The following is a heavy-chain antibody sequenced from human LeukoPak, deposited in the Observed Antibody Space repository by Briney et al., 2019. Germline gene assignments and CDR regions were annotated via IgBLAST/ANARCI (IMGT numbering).Heavy chain of an antibody. CDR3: ARESYCSGGSCYSGRAFDI. D-gene: IGHD2-15*01. J-gene: IGHJ3*02. CDR1: GFTFSDYF. Sequence: PGGSLRLSCAASGFTFSDYFMGWVRQAPGKGLEWVSYITNNGRKTYYADSMKSRFTISRDNAKNMLYLQMNSLRAEDTAVYYCARESYCSGGSCYSGRAFDIWGQGTMVTVSS. V-gene: IGHV3-11*04. CDR2: ITNNGRKT.